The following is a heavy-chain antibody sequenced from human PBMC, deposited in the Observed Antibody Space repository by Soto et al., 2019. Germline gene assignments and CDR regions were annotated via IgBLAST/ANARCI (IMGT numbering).Heavy chain of an antibody. CDR1: GYTFTGYY. CDR2: INPNSGGT. CDR3: ARGDTAMVTSEAFDI. Sequence: ASVKVSCKASGYTFTGYYMHWVRQAPGQGLEWMGWINPNSGGTNYAQKFQGWVTMTRDTSISTAYMELSRLRSDDTAVYYCARGDTAMVTSEAFDIWGRGTMVTVSS. D-gene: IGHD5-18*01. V-gene: IGHV1-2*04. J-gene: IGHJ3*02.